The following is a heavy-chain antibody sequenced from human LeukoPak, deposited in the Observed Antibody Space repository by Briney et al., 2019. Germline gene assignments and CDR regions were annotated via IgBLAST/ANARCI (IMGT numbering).Heavy chain of an antibody. Sequence: SETLSLTCAVYGGSFSGYYWSWIRQPPGKGMEWIGEINHIGSTNYNPSLKSRVTISVDTSKNQFSLKLSSVTAADTAVYYCAGIVVVVAAVRTPLLSFDPWGQGTLVTVSS. CDR1: GGSFSGYY. J-gene: IGHJ5*02. D-gene: IGHD2-15*01. CDR2: INHIGST. V-gene: IGHV4-34*01. CDR3: AGIVVVVAAVRTPLLSFDP.